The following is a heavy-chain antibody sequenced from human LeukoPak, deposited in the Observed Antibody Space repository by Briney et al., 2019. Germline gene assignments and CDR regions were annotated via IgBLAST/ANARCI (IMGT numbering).Heavy chain of an antibody. CDR2: ISAYNGNT. CDR3: ARDPVAVPGSRVVYYALDV. D-gene: IGHD2-2*01. V-gene: IGHV1-18*01. Sequence: ASVKVSCKASGYTFSSYGLSWVRQAPGQGLEWMGWISAYNGNTKFAQKFQGRVTMTTDTSTSTAYMELRSLRSDDTAVYYRARDPVAVPGSRVVYYALDVWGQGTTVTVSS. J-gene: IGHJ6*02. CDR1: GYTFSSYG.